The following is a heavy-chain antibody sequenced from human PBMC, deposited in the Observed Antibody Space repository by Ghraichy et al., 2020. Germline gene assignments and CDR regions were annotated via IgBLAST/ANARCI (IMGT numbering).Heavy chain of an antibody. D-gene: IGHD6-13*01. CDR1: GGSISSSSYY. J-gene: IGHJ6*02. Sequence: SETLSLTCTVSGGSISSSSYYWGWIRQPPGKGLEWIGSIYYSGSTYYNPSLKSRVTISVDTSKNQFSLKLSSVTAADTAVYYCARHGSWYVDYYYGMDVWGQGATVTVSS. CDR2: IYYSGST. CDR3: ARHGSWYVDYYYGMDV. V-gene: IGHV4-39*01.